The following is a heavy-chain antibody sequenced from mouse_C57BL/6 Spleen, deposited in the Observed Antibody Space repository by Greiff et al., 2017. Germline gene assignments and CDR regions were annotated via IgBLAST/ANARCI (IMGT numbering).Heavy chain of an antibody. J-gene: IGHJ2*01. CDR3: ARSLYDYLYFDY. V-gene: IGHV1-80*01. CDR2: IYPGDGDT. Sequence: VQLQQSGAELVKPGASVKISCKASGYAFSSYWMNWVKQRPGKGLEWIGQIYPGDGDTNYNGKFKGKATLTADKSSSTAYMQLSSLTSEDSAVYFCARSLYDYLYFDYWGQGTTLTVSS. D-gene: IGHD2-4*01. CDR1: GYAFSSYW.